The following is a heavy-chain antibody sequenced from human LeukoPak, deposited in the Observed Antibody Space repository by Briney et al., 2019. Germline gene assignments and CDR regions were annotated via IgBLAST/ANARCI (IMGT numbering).Heavy chain of an antibody. CDR1: GGSFSGYF. CDR3: ASSFYYDSRDY. D-gene: IGHD3-22*01. CDR2: ITPSGST. Sequence: SETLSLTCAAYGGSFSGYFWSWVRQPPGKGLEWIGEITPSGSTNYNPSPKSRVSISIDTSKKKLSLRLTSVTAADSAVYYCASSFYYDSRDYWGQGTLVTVSS. V-gene: IGHV4-34*01. J-gene: IGHJ4*02.